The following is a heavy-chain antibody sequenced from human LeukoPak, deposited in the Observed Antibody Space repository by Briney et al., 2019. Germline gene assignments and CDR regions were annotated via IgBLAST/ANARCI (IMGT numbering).Heavy chain of an antibody. CDR3: AKHGSGRYFDY. J-gene: IGHJ4*02. D-gene: IGHD6-19*01. V-gene: IGHV3-23*01. CDR2: ISAGGDNT. CDR1: GITFSSYA. Sequence: GVSLRLSCAASGITFSSYAMTWVRQAPGKGLEWGSAISAGGDNTYYADSVKGRFTISRDNSKNTLYLQMISLRAEDTAVYYCAKHGSGRYFDYWGQGTLVTVSS.